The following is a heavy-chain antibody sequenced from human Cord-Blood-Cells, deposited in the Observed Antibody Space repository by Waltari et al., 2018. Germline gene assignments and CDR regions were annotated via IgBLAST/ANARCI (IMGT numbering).Heavy chain of an antibody. Sequence: QVQLQQWGAGLLKPSETLSLTCAVYGGYFSGYYWSWIRQPPGKGLVWIGEINHSGSTTYNPSLKSRVTISVDTSKNQFSLKLSSVTAADTAVYYCALNGNCSGGSCYSDYWGQGTLVTVSS. CDR3: ALNGNCSGGSCYSDY. V-gene: IGHV4-34*01. CDR1: GGYFSGYY. D-gene: IGHD2-15*01. J-gene: IGHJ4*02. CDR2: INHSGST.